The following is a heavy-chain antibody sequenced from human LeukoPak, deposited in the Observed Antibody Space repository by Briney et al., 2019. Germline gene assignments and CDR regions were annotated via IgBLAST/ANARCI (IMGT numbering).Heavy chain of an antibody. J-gene: IGHJ4*02. D-gene: IGHD3-16*01. Sequence: GGSLRLSCAASGFTFSSYGMSWVRQAPGKGLEWVSAISGSGGSTYYADSVKGRFTISRDNAKNSLYLQMNSLRAEDTAMYYCARVLGGRRPLYYFDYWGQGTLVTVSS. CDR1: GFTFSSYG. V-gene: IGHV3-23*01. CDR3: ARVLGGRRPLYYFDY. CDR2: ISGSGGST.